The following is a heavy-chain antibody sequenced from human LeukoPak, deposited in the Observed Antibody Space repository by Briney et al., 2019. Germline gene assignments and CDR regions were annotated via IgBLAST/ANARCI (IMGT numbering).Heavy chain of an antibody. CDR3: ARGPRGPTPIVVVPALSFDP. J-gene: IGHJ5*02. D-gene: IGHD2-2*01. CDR1: GYTFNSYA. Sequence: ESSVKVSCKASGYTFNSYAMHWVRQAPGQRLEWMGWINAGNGNTKYSQKFQDRVTITRNTSISTAYMELSSLRSEDTAVYYCARGPRGPTPIVVVPALSFDPWGQGTLVTVSS. CDR2: INAGNGNT. V-gene: IGHV1-3*01.